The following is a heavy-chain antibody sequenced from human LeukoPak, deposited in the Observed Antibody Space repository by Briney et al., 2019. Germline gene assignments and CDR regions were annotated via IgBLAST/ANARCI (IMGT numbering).Heavy chain of an antibody. D-gene: IGHD3-10*01. CDR2: IGTAGDT. J-gene: IGHJ6*03. Sequence: GGSLRLSCAASGFTFSSYDMHWVRQATGKGLEWVSAIGTAGDTYYPGSVKGRFTISRETAKNSLYLQKNSLRAGDTAVYYCARAGHYYMDVWGKGTTVTISS. V-gene: IGHV3-13*01. CDR3: ARAGHYYMDV. CDR1: GFTFSSYD.